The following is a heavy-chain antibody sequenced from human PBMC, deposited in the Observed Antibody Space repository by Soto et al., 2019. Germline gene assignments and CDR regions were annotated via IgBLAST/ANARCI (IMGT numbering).Heavy chain of an antibody. D-gene: IGHD3-3*01. CDR2: INPNSGGT. CDR1: GYTFTGYY. V-gene: IGHV1-2*02. CDR3: ARGAAPYDFWSGYYLCWFDP. J-gene: IGHJ5*02. Sequence: QVQLVQSGAEVKKPGASVKVSCKASGYTFTGYYMHRVRQAPGQGLEWMGWINPNSGGTNYAQKFQGRVTMTRDTSISTDYMELSRLRSDDTAVYYCARGAAPYDFWSGYYLCWFDPWGQGTLVTVSS.